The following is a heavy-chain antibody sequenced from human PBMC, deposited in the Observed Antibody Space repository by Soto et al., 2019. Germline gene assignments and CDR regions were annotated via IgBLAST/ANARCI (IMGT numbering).Heavy chain of an antibody. V-gene: IGHV2-5*02. CDR1: GFSLSTSGVG. Sequence: QITLKESGPTLVKPTQTLTLTCTFSGFSLSTSGVGVGWIRQPPGKALECLALIYWDDDKRYSPSLKSRLTIAKDTSKNQVVLTITNMDPVDTATYFCTLGYYFDSSGYPIDYWGQGTLVTVSS. D-gene: IGHD3-22*01. CDR3: TLGYYFDSSGYPIDY. CDR2: IYWDDDK. J-gene: IGHJ4*02.